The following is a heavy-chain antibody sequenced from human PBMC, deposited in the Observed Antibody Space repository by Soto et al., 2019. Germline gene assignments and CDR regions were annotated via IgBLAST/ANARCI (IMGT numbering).Heavy chain of an antibody. Sequence: QIQLVQSGGGVVQPGGSLRLSCTASGFSFNKFGMHWVRQTPGKGLAWVASLSYDGNHDFYADSVTGRLIISRDNSKNTLYLQVNTLTVDDTAVYYCVKERADFVTVPHATSGMDVWGPGTTVTVSS. V-gene: IGHV3-30*18. CDR1: GFSFNKFG. CDR3: VKERADFVTVPHATSGMDV. J-gene: IGHJ6*02. CDR2: LSYDGNHD. D-gene: IGHD2-15*01.